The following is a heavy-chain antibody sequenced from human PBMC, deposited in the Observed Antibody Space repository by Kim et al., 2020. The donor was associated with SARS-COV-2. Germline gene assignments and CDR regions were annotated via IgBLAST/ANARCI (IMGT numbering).Heavy chain of an antibody. V-gene: IGHV4-39*01. CDR1: GGSISSSSYY. Sequence: SETLSLTCTVSGGSISSSSYYWGWIRQPPGKGLEWIGSISYSGSTYYTPSLKSRVTISVDTSKNQFSLKLSSVTAADTAVYYCASIRGYCSGCSCAIDY. CDR3: ASIRGYCSGCSCAIDY. CDR2: ISYSGST. J-gene: IGHJ4*01. D-gene: IGHD2-15*01.